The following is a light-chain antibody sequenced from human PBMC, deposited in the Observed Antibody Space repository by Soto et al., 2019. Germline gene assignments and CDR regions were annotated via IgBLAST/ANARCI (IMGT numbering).Light chain of an antibody. V-gene: IGKV3-15*01. Sequence: VVTQSPATLYVFPEETATLSCRASQSVSSDLAWYQQRPGQAPRLLIYGASTRATGIPARFRGSGSGTEFRLTISSLQSQDFTTYYCQQYNTWHPKMAFGRGTKVDTK. CDR3: QQYNTWHPKMA. J-gene: IGKJ1*01. CDR2: GAS. CDR1: QSVSSD.